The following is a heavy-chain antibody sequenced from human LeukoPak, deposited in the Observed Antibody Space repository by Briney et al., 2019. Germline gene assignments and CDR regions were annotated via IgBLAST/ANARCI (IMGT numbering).Heavy chain of an antibody. V-gene: IGHV4-4*07. Sequence: SETLSLTCTVSGGSISGYYWTWIRQSAGKGLEWIGRIYPSGSTNFHPSLKSRVTMSVDTSKKQFSLRLSSVTAADTAVYYCARGYNYGPDINYFDYWGQGTLVTVSS. J-gene: IGHJ4*02. CDR1: GGSISGYY. CDR3: ARGYNYGPDINYFDY. D-gene: IGHD5-18*01. CDR2: IYPSGST.